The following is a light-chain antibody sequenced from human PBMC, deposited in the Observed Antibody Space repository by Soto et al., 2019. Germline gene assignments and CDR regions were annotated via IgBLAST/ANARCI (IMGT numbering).Light chain of an antibody. CDR1: QSVSSRN. V-gene: IGKV3-20*01. J-gene: IGKJ2*01. CDR2: GAS. Sequence: EIVLTQSPGTASLSPGERATLSCRASQSVSSRNLAWYRQKPGQAPSLRIFGASNSATGIPDRFSGSGSGTDFTLTISRLEPEDCAVYYCLRYGDSPPAYTFGQGTKLEIK. CDR3: LRYGDSPPAYT.